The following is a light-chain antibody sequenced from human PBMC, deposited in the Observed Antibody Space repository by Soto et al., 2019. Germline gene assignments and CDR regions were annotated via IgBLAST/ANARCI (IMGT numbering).Light chain of an antibody. V-gene: IGKV3-11*01. CDR3: QQRSNWPRT. J-gene: IGKJ1*01. Sequence: EVVLTQSPATLSLSPGERATLSFRASQSVTNYLPWYQQKPGQAPRLLIYEASNRATGIPARFSGSGSGTDFTLTISSLEPEDFALYYCQQRSNWPRTFGQGTKVDIK. CDR1: QSVTNY. CDR2: EAS.